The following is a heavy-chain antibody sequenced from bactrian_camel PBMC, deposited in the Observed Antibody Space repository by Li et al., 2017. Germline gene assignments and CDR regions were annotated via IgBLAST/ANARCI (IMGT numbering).Heavy chain of an antibody. Sequence: VQLVESGGGLVQPGGSLRLSCAASGFTFTTHAMAWVRQAPGKGLEWISGINSGGGRTFYADSVKGRFTIPRDNAKNRLYLQMNNLKPDDVAMYYCAAWTRNYWGQGTQVTVS. V-gene: IGHV3S31*01. J-gene: IGHJ4*01. CDR3: AAWTRNY. CDR2: INSGGGRT. CDR1: GFTFTTHA.